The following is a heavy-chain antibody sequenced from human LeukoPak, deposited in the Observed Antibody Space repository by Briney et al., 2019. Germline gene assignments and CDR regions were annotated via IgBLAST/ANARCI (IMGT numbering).Heavy chain of an antibody. V-gene: IGHV3-74*01. CDR1: GFTFSNYW. D-gene: IGHD6-6*01. CDR2: VDAHGVSR. J-gene: IGHJ6*02. Sequence: PGGSLRLSCAGSGFTFSNYWMYWVRQAPGKGLVWVSHVDAHGVSRTYADSVKGRFTISRDNDKKTMYLQMSSLRAEDTAVYYCVRGPSFYYYYYDMDVWGQGTTVTVSS. CDR3: VRGPSFYYYYYDMDV.